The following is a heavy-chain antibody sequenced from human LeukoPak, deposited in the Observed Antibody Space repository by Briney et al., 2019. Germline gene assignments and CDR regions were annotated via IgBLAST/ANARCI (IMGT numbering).Heavy chain of an antibody. J-gene: IGHJ3*02. CDR2: IYTGGST. CDR3: ARVWGQQLALDAFDI. D-gene: IGHD6-13*01. CDR1: GDSVSSDSYY. V-gene: IGHV4-61*02. Sequence: SETLSLTCTVSGDSVSSDSYYWNWIRQPAGKGLEWIGRIYTGGSTNYNPSLKSRVTISLDTSKNQFSLQLTSVTAADTAVYYCARVWGQQLALDAFDIWGQGTVVTVSS.